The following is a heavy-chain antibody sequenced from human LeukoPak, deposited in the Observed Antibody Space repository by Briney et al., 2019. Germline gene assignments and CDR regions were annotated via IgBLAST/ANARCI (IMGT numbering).Heavy chain of an antibody. V-gene: IGHV3-15*01. CDR3: TTDYGDYNPPFDY. CDR2: IKSKTDGGTT. Sequence: GGSLRLSCAASGFTFSNAWMSWVRQAPGKGLEWVGRIKSKTDGGTTDYAAPMKGRFTISRDDSKNTLYLQMNSLKTEDTAVYYCTTDYGDYNPPFDYWGQGTLVTVSS. CDR1: GFTFSNAW. D-gene: IGHD4-17*01. J-gene: IGHJ4*02.